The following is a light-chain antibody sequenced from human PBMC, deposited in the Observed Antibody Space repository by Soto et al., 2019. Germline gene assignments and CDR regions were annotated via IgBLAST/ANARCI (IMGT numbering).Light chain of an antibody. Sequence: ELMMTQSPATLSVSPGERATLSCRASQSISGNIAWYQQKPGQAPRLLIYAASIRASGIPARFSGTGFGRAFTLSISSLQSEDSAVYYYQHYNSWTLISFGQGTRLEIK. V-gene: IGKV3-15*01. CDR1: QSISGN. CDR3: QHYNSWTLIS. J-gene: IGKJ5*01. CDR2: AAS.